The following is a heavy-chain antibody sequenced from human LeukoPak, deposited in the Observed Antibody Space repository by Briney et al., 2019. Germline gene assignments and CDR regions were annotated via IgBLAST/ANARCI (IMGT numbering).Heavy chain of an antibody. D-gene: IGHD3-10*01. Sequence: GGSLRLSCAASGFTFSSYSMNWVRQAPGKGLEWVSSISSSSSHIYYADSVKGRFTISRDNAKNSLYLQMNSLRAEDTAVYYCAKSPPYYYGSGSYNWFDPWGQGTLVTVSS. CDR1: GFTFSSYS. CDR3: AKSPPYYYGSGSYNWFDP. CDR2: ISSSSSHI. V-gene: IGHV3-21*01. J-gene: IGHJ5*02.